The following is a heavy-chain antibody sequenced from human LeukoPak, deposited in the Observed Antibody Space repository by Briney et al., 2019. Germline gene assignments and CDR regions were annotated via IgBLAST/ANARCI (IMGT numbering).Heavy chain of an antibody. D-gene: IGHD5-12*01. CDR2: IYYSGST. CDR3: ARSGDFDY. Sequence: PSETLSLTCTVSGGSISSYYWSWIRQPPRKGLEWIGYIYYSGSTNYNPSLKSRVTISVDTSRNQSSLKLSSVTAADTAVYYCARSGDFDYWGQGTLVTVSS. V-gene: IGHV4-59*01. J-gene: IGHJ4*02. CDR1: GGSISSYY.